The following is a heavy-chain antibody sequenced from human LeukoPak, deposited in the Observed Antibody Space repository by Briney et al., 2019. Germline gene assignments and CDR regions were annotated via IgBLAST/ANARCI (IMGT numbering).Heavy chain of an antibody. CDR3: ARDLVLAAAGTCDY. CDR1: GYTFTSYG. Sequence: GASVKVSCKASGYTFTSYGISWVRQAPGQGPEWMGWISAYNGNTNYAQKLQGRVTMTTDTSTSTAYMELRSLRSDDTAVYYCARDLVLAAAGTCDYWGQGTLVTVSS. CDR2: ISAYNGNT. D-gene: IGHD6-13*01. J-gene: IGHJ4*02. V-gene: IGHV1-18*01.